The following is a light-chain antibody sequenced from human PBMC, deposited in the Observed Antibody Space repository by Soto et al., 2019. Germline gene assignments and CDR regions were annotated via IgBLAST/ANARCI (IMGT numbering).Light chain of an antibody. CDR1: RSDVGGYNY. CDR3: SAYTSSSLYV. V-gene: IGLV2-14*03. Sequence: QSVLTQPASVSGSPGQSITISCTGPRSDVGGYNYVSWYQHHPGKAPKLMIYDVSNRPSGVSNRFSGSKSGITASLTISGLQAEDEADYYCSAYTSSSLYVLATGTKVTVL. J-gene: IGLJ1*01. CDR2: DVS.